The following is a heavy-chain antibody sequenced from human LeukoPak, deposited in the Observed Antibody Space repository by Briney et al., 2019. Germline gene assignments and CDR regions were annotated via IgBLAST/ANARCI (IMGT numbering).Heavy chain of an antibody. CDR1: GGSISSGSYY. Sequence: PSETLSLTCTVSGGSISSGSYYWSWIRQPAGKGLEWIGRIYTSGSTNYNPSLKSRVTIPVDTSKNQFSLKLSSVTAADTAVYYCARGSEWEPFDYFDYWGQGTLVTVSS. CDR3: ARGSEWEPFDYFDY. CDR2: IYTSGST. J-gene: IGHJ4*02. V-gene: IGHV4-61*02. D-gene: IGHD1-26*01.